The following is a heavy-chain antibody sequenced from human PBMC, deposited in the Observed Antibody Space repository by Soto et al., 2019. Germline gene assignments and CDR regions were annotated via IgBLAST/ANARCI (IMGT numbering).Heavy chain of an antibody. CDR2: INEDGRST. V-gene: IGHV3-74*01. CDR1: GISLSAYW. D-gene: IGHD3-3*01. J-gene: IGHJ4*02. Sequence: EVQLVEFGGGLVQPGGSLRLSCAASGISLSAYWMHWVRQVPGKGLEWIARINEDGRSTSYMDSVKGRFTISRDNARDTLYLQMNSLRLEDTAVYYCARGWVERLPRQPPSDYWGQGTLVTV. CDR3: ARGWVERLPRQPPSDY.